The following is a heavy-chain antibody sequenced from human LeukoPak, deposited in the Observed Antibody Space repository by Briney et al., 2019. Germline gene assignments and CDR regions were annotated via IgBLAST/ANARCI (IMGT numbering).Heavy chain of an antibody. CDR2: IYPGDSDT. J-gene: IGHJ4*02. D-gene: IGHD3-10*01. Sequence: GESLKISCKGSGYDFPSYWIAWVRQVPGRGLEWMGIIYPGDSDTRYSPSFQGQVTISADKSIGTAYLQWGSLKASDTAMYYCARTSYYGSGSFDYWGQGTLVTVAS. V-gene: IGHV5-51*01. CDR1: GYDFPSYW. CDR3: ARTSYYGSGSFDY.